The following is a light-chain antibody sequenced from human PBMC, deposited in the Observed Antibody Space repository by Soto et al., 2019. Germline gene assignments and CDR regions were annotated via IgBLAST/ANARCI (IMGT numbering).Light chain of an antibody. V-gene: IGLV1-40*01. Sequence: QSALTQPPSVSGAPGQRVTISCTWRSSNIGAGYDVHWYQQLPGTAPKLLIYGNSNRPSGVPDRFSGSKSGTSASLAITGLQAEYEADYYCQSYDSSLSGSIFGGGTELTV. CDR3: QSYDSSLSGSI. J-gene: IGLJ2*01. CDR1: SSNIGAGYD. CDR2: GNS.